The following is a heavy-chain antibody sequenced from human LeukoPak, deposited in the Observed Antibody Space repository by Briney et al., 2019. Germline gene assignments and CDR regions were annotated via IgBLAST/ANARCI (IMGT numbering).Heavy chain of an antibody. V-gene: IGHV3-9*01. CDR3: AKDIMGDSSGTYGE. CDR1: GFTFDDYA. CDR2: ISWNSGSI. D-gene: IGHD3-22*01. Sequence: PGGSLRLSCAASGFTFDDYAMHWVRQAPGKGLEWVSGISWNSGSIGYADSVKGRFTISRDNAKNSLYLQMNSLRAEDTALYYCAKDIMGDSSGTYGEWGQGTLVTVSS. J-gene: IGHJ4*02.